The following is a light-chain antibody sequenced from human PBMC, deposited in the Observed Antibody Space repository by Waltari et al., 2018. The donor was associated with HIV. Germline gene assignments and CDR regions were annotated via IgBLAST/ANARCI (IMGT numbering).Light chain of an antibody. CDR1: NPNIGSNN. Sequence: QSVLPRPPSASGPPGQRVTIACSGSNPNIGSNNLNWYKQVPGTAPKLLIYNNYERPSGVPDRFSGSKSGSSASLAISGLQSEDDGDYYCAAWDGSLLGVLFGGGTKLTVL. J-gene: IGLJ2*01. V-gene: IGLV1-44*01. CDR2: NNY. CDR3: AAWDGSLLGVL.